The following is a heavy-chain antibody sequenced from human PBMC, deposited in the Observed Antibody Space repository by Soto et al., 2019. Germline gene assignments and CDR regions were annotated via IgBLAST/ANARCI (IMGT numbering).Heavy chain of an antibody. CDR1: GGSISSYF. CDR3: VSSRSAIYGDPLDV. V-gene: IGHV4-59*03. Sequence: PSETLSLTCSVSGGSISSYFRNWLRQPPGKGLEWIGYIYDDGTTDYNPSLKSRVTILLDMSKNQFSLKLSSVTAADTAVYYCVSSRSAIYGDPLDVWGQAKMVTVSS. CDR2: IYDDGTT. J-gene: IGHJ3*01. D-gene: IGHD2-2*01.